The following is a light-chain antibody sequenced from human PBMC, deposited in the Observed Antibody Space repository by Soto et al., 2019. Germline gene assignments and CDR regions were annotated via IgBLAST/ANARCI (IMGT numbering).Light chain of an antibody. CDR1: QGISSY. V-gene: IGKV1-8*01. CDR3: QQYYSYPLVYT. CDR2: AAS. J-gene: IGKJ2*01. Sequence: AIRMTQSPSSLSASTGDRVTITCRASQGISSYLAWYQQKPGKAPKLLIYAASTLQSGVPSRFSGSGSGTDFNLAISCLRAEDFATYYCQQYYSYPLVYTFGQGTKLEIK.